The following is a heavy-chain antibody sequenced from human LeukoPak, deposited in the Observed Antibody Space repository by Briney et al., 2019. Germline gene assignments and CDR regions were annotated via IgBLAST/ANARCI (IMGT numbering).Heavy chain of an antibody. CDR2: INSDGRST. J-gene: IGHJ4*02. CDR3: ARTSDGLRRDGYSPYYFDY. CDR1: GFTFSSYW. Sequence: GGSLRLSCAASGFTFSSYWMHWVRQAPGKGLVWVSRINSDGRSTDYADSVKGRFTISRDNAKNTLYLKMSSLRAEDTAVYDCARTSDGLRRDGYSPYYFDYWGQGTLVTVSS. D-gene: IGHD5-24*01. V-gene: IGHV3-74*01.